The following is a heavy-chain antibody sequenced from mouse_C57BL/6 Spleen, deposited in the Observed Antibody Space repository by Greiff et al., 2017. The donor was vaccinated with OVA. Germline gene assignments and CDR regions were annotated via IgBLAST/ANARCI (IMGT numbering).Heavy chain of an antibody. CDR1: GYTFTSYW. D-gene: IGHD2-4*01. J-gene: IGHJ2*01. CDR2: IDPSDSET. Sequence: QVQLKQPGAELVRPGSSVKLSCKASGYTFTSYWMHWVKQRPIQGLEWIGNIDPSDSETHYNQKFKDKATLTVDKSSSTAYMQLSSLTSEDSAVYYCAREDDYLYYFDYWGQGTTLTVSS. V-gene: IGHV1-52*01. CDR3: AREDDYLYYFDY.